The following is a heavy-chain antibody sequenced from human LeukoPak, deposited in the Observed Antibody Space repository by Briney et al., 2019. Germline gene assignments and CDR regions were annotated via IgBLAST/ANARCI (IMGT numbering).Heavy chain of an antibody. D-gene: IGHD2-15*01. CDR3: AREEDCSGGICYLGNAFDI. CDR2: INHSGST. J-gene: IGHJ3*02. Sequence: SETLSLTCAVYGGSFSGYYWSWIRQPPGKGLEWIGEINHSGSTNYNASLKSRVTISVDTSKNHFSLKLSSVTAADTAVYYCAREEDCSGGICYLGNAFDIWGQGTLVTVSS. CDR1: GGSFSGYY. V-gene: IGHV4-34*01.